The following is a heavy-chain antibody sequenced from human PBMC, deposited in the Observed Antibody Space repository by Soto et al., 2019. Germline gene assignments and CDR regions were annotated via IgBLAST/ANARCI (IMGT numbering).Heavy chain of an antibody. Sequence: EVQLVESGGGLVKPGGSLRLSCAASGFTFSSYSTNWVRQAPGKGLEWVSSISSSSSYIYYADSVKGRFTISRDNAKNSLYLQMNSLRAEDTAVYYCASEVVVVVPWGQGTLVTVSS. CDR1: GFTFSSYS. D-gene: IGHD2-15*01. V-gene: IGHV3-21*01. CDR3: ASEVVVVVP. J-gene: IGHJ5*02. CDR2: ISSSSSYI.